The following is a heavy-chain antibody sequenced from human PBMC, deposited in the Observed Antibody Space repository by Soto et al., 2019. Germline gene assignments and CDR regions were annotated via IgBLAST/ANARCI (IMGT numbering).Heavy chain of an antibody. Sequence: QITLKESGPTLVQPTQTLTLTCTFSGFSRSTSAVGVGWIRQPPGKALEWLAFIYWDDDKRYSPSLKSRLTITKDTSKNLVVPAMTNMDPVDTATYYCAHLVVAGLTYYFDYWGQGTLVTVSS. J-gene: IGHJ4*02. D-gene: IGHD2-8*02. CDR3: AHLVVAGLTYYFDY. V-gene: IGHV2-5*02. CDR2: IYWDDDK. CDR1: GFSRSTSAVG.